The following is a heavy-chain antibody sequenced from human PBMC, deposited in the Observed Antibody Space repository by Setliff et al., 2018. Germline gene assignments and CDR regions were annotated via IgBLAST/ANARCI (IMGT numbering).Heavy chain of an antibody. CDR1: DDSFTSSRYY. CDR2: ISYSGTP. V-gene: IGHV4-39*01. J-gene: IGHJ4*01. CDR3: VRPGGTTVVARHFDY. D-gene: IGHD2-15*01. Sequence: PSETLSLTYTVSDDSFTSSRYYWGWIRQAPGSGLEWIGSISYSGTPYYNASVESRVTISIDTSRNQFSLELRSVTVADTATYYCVRPGGTTVVARHFDYWGSGILVTVSS.